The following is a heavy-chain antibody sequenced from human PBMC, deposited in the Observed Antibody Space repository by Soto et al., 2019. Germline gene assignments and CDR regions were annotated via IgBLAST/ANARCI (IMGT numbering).Heavy chain of an antibody. J-gene: IGHJ5*02. D-gene: IGHD4-17*01. V-gene: IGHV4-31*03. CDR3: ARGRTVTNSWFDP. CDR2: IYYSGST. Sequence: QVQLQESDPGLVKPSQTLSLTCTVSGGSISSGGYYWSWIRQHPGKGLEWIGYIYYSGSTYYNPSLKSRVTISVDTSMNQFSLKLSSVTAADTAVYYCARGRTVTNSWFDPWGQGTLVTVSS. CDR1: GGSISSGGYY.